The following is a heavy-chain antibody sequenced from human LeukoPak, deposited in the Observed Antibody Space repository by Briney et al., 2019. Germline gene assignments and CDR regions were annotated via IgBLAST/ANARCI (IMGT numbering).Heavy chain of an antibody. CDR2: INHSGST. V-gene: IGHV4-34*01. CDR3: AREKKPYYYGSGSYRYYFDY. J-gene: IGHJ4*02. CDR1: GGSFSGYY. D-gene: IGHD3-10*01. Sequence: SETLSLTCAVYGGSFSGYYWSWIRQPPGKGLEWIGEINHSGSTNYNPSLKSRVTISVDTYKNQFSLKLSSVTAADTAVYYCAREKKPYYYGSGSYRYYFDYWGQGTLVTVSS.